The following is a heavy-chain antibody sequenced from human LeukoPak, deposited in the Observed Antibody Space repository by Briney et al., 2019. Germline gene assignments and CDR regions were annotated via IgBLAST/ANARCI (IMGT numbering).Heavy chain of an antibody. CDR2: ISSSSSYI. D-gene: IGHD6-13*01. Sequence: GGSLRLSCAASGFTFSSYSMNWVRQAPGKGLEWVSSISSSSSYIYYADSVKGRFTISRDNAKNSLYLPMNSLRAEDTAVYYCARDRQQLILGWFDPWGQGTLVTVSS. CDR1: GFTFSSYS. J-gene: IGHJ5*02. V-gene: IGHV3-21*01. CDR3: ARDRQQLILGWFDP.